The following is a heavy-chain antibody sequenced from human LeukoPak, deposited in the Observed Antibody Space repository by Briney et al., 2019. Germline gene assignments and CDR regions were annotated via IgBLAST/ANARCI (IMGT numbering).Heavy chain of an antibody. J-gene: IGHJ6*02. Sequence: PSETLSLTCAVYGGSFSGYYWSWIRQPPGKGLEWIGEINHSGSTNYNPSLKSRVTISVDTSKNQFSLKLSSVTAADTAVYYCARWEVYYYYYGMDVWGRGTTVTVSS. D-gene: IGHD1-26*01. CDR1: GGSFSGYY. CDR2: INHSGST. V-gene: IGHV4-34*01. CDR3: ARWEVYYYYYGMDV.